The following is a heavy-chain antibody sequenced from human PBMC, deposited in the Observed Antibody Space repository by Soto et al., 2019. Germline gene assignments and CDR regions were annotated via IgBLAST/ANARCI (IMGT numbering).Heavy chain of an antibody. CDR2: ISSSSSYI. CDR1: GFTFSSYS. D-gene: IGHD3-10*01. J-gene: IGHJ4*02. Sequence: GGSLRLSCAASGFTFSSYSMNWVRQAPGKGLEWVSSISSSSSYIYYADSVKGRFTISRDNAKNSLYLQMNSLRAEDTAVYYCASTWYYYGSGSPFDYWGQGTLVTVSS. V-gene: IGHV3-21*01. CDR3: ASTWYYYGSGSPFDY.